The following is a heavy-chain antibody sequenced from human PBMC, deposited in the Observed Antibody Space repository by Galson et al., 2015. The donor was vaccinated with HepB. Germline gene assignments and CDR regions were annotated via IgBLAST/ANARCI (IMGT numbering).Heavy chain of an antibody. Sequence: SLRLSCAASGFTFSSYAMHWVRQAPGKGLEWVAVISYDGSNKYYADSVKGRFTISRDNSKNTLYLQMNSLRAEDTAVYYCARDRLMSVGMKGWFDPWGQGTLVTVSS. CDR2: ISYDGSNK. CDR1: GFTFSSYA. CDR3: ARDRLMSVGMKGWFDP. D-gene: IGHD1-1*01. V-gene: IGHV3-30-3*01. J-gene: IGHJ5*02.